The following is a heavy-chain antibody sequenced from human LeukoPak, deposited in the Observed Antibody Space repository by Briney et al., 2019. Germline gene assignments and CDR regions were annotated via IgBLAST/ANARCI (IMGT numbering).Heavy chain of an antibody. CDR3: ARDISLYSGYDWHAFDI. CDR2: FSSSGSTI. D-gene: IGHD5-12*01. V-gene: IGHV3-11*04. CDR1: GFTFSDYY. J-gene: IGHJ3*02. Sequence: GGSLKFSCEAFGFTFSDYYMSWIRQAPGRGLEGVSSFSSSGSTIYYADSVKGRFTISRDDAKNSLYLQMNSLRAEDTAVYYCARDISLYSGYDWHAFDIWGQGTMVTVSS.